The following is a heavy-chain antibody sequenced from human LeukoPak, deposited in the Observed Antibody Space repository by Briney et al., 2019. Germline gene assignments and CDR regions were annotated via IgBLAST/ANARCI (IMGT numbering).Heavy chain of an antibody. D-gene: IGHD3-10*01. CDR3: ARAAPYFAYYYMDV. J-gene: IGHJ6*03. CDR2: INHSGST. Sequence: SETLSLTCAVYGGSFSGYYWSWIRQPPGKGLEWIGEINHSGSTNYNPSLKSRVTISVDTSKNQFSLKLSSVTAADTAVYYCARAAPYFAYYYMDVWGKGTTVTVSS. CDR1: GGSFSGYY. V-gene: IGHV4-34*01.